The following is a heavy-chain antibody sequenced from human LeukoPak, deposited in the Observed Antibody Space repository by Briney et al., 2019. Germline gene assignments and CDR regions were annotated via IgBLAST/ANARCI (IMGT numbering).Heavy chain of an antibody. V-gene: IGHV1-18*01. CDR1: GYTFTSYG. CDR3: ARDLGSYGRDWFDP. Sequence: ASVKVSCKASGYTFTSYGISWVRQAPGQGLEWMGWISAYNGNTNYAQKLQGRVTMTTDTSTSTAYMELRSLRSDDTAVYYCARDLGSYGRDWFDPWGQGTLVTVSS. CDR2: ISAYNGNT. J-gene: IGHJ5*02. D-gene: IGHD4-17*01.